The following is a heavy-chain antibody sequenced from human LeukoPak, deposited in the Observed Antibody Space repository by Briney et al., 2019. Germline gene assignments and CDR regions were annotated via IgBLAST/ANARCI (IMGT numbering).Heavy chain of an antibody. CDR2: ISDSGART. CDR1: GFTFSSYA. J-gene: IGHJ4*02. CDR3: AKAPNTGRDYGDY. Sequence: GGSLRLSCAASGFTFSSYAMTWVRQAPGKGLEWVSTISDSGARTNYADSAKGRFTISRDNSMNTLYLQMNSLRADDTAVYYCAKAPNTGRDYGDYWGQGTLVTVSS. V-gene: IGHV3-23*01. D-gene: IGHD1-14*01.